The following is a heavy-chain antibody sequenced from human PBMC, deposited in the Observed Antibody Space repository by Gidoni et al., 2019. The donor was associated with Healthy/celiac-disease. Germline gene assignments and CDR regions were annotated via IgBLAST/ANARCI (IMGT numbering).Heavy chain of an antibody. CDR1: GFPFSSYS. D-gene: IGHD3-3*01. CDR3: AKSFWSGYWTFDY. CDR2: ISSISSYI. J-gene: IGHJ4*02. V-gene: IGHV3-21*01. Sequence: VQLVESGGGLVKPGGSLILSCAASGFPFSSYSMNWVRQAPGQGLEWVSSISSISSYIYYTDSVKGRFTISRDNAKNSLYLQMNSLRAEDTAVYYCAKSFWSGYWTFDYWGQGTLVTVSS.